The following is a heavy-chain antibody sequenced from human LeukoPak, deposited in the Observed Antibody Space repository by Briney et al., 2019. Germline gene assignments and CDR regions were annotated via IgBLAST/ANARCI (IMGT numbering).Heavy chain of an antibody. CDR1: GYTFTTYG. D-gene: IGHD2-2*01. CDR2: ISAYNGNT. J-gene: IGHJ4*02. Sequence: ASVKVSCKASGYTFTTYGISWVRQAPGQGLEWMGWISAYNGNTNYAQKLQGRVTMTTDTSTSTAYMELRSLRSDDTAVYYCARDLLDIVVVPAAMPLDYWGQGTLVTVSS. V-gene: IGHV1-18*01. CDR3: ARDLLDIVVVPAAMPLDY.